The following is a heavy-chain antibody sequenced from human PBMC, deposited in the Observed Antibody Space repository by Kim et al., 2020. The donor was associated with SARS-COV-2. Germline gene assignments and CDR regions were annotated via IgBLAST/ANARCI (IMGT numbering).Heavy chain of an antibody. V-gene: IGHV3-30*02. D-gene: IGHD4-17*01. J-gene: IGHJ4*02. CDR3: AKDGDLYGDYFDY. Sequence: YADAVKGRFTISRDNSKNTLYLQMNSLRAEDTAVYYCAKDGDLYGDYFDYWGQGTLVTVSS.